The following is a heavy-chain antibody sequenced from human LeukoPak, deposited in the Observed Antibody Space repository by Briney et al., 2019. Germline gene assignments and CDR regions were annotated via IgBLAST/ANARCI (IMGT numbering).Heavy chain of an antibody. J-gene: IGHJ4*02. CDR1: GGSISSYY. D-gene: IGHD3-10*01. CDR3: ARVRPGLLWFGELLVDY. Sequence: PSETLSLTCTVSGGSISSYYWSWIRQPPGKGLEWIGYIYYSGSTNYNPSLKSRVTISVDTSKNQFSLKLSSVTAADTAVYYCARVRPGLLWFGELLVDYWGQGTLVTVSS. V-gene: IGHV4-59*12. CDR2: IYYSGST.